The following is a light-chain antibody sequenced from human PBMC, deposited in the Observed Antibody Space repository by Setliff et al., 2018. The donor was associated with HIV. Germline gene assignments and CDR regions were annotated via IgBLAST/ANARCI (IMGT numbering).Light chain of an antibody. CDR1: SSDVGGYNY. J-gene: IGLJ1*01. V-gene: IGLV2-14*01. CDR3: SSYASSSTLYV. Sequence: QSALTQPASVSGSPGQSITISCTGTSSDVGGYNYVSWYQQHPGKAPKLIIYEVSNRPSGVSNRFSGSKSGNKASLTISGLQAEDDADYYCSSYASSSTLYVFGTGTKVTVL. CDR2: EVS.